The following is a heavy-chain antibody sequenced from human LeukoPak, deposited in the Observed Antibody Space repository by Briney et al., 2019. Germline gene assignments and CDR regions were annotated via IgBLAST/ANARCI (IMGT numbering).Heavy chain of an antibody. CDR3: ARGEGVRLDP. J-gene: IGHJ5*02. D-gene: IGHD1-1*01. Sequence: AASVKVSCKASGYTFTSNPVYWVRQAPGQRLEWMGWMNPNSGNTGYAQKFQGRVTMTRNTSISTAYMELSSLRSEDTAVYYCARGEGVRLDPWGQGTLVTVSS. CDR1: GYTFTSNP. V-gene: IGHV1-8*01. CDR2: MNPNSGNT.